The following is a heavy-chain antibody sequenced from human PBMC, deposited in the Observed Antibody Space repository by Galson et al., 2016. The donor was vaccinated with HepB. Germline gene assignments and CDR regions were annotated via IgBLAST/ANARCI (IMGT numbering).Heavy chain of an antibody. Sequence: PALVKPTQTLTLTCTFSGFSLSATGVGVGWIRQPPGKALEWVASIYWDDDKRYNSSLRTRLTVTRGNSRNQVVLTVANMDPIDTGTYYCAHTRGQLQPFNIWGPGTLVTVSS. CDR3: AHTRGQLQPFNI. CDR2: IYWDDDK. D-gene: IGHD1-1*01. V-gene: IGHV2-5*02. J-gene: IGHJ1*01. CDR1: GFSLSATGVG.